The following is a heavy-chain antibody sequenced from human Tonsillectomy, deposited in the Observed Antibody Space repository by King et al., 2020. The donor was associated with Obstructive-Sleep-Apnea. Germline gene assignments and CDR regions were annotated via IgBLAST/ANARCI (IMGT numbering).Heavy chain of an antibody. J-gene: IGHJ4*02. CDR2: IKQEGSEK. Sequence: VQLVESGGGLVQPGGALRLSCAVSGFTFSSYWMSWGRQAPGKGLEWVANIKQEGSEKDYVDSVTGRFDISRDNAKNSLYLQMNSLRAEDTAVYYCANDILTGYTKYYFDYWGQGTLVTVSS. D-gene: IGHD3-9*01. V-gene: IGHV3-7*01. CDR3: ANDILTGYTKYYFDY. CDR1: GFTFSSYW.